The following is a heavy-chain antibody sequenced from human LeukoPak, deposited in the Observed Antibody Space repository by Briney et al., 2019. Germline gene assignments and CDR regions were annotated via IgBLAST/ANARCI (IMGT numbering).Heavy chain of an antibody. CDR1: GGSISSGSYY. CDR2: IYTSWST. Sequence: SETLSLTCTVSGGSISSGSYYWSWIRQPAGTGLEWIGRIYTSWSTNYNPSLKSRVTVSADTSKNQFSLKLSPVTAADTAVYYCARLGYCSSTSCSDYYYYYYMDVWGKGTTVTVSS. CDR3: ARLGYCSSTSCSDYYYYYYMDV. J-gene: IGHJ6*03. V-gene: IGHV4-61*02. D-gene: IGHD2-2*01.